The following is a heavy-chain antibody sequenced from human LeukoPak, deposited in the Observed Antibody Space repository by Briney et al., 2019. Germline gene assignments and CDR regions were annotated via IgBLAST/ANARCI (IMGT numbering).Heavy chain of an antibody. J-gene: IGHJ4*02. CDR2: IYYSGST. CDR1: GGSISSSSYY. Sequence: SETLSLTCTVSGGSISSSSYYWSWIRQPPGKGLEWIGYIYYSGSTNYNPSLKSRVTISVDTSKNQFSLKLSSVTAADTAVYYCARVSRSGSYFDYWGQGTLVTVSS. V-gene: IGHV4-61*01. D-gene: IGHD1-26*01. CDR3: ARVSRSGSYFDY.